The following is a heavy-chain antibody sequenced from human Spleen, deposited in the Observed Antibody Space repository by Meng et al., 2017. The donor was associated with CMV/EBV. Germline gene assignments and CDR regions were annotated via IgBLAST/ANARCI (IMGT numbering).Heavy chain of an antibody. CDR1: GYTFTGYY. Sequence: ASVKVSCKASGYTFTGYYMHWVRQAPGQGLEWMGWINPNSGGTNYAQKFQGRVTMTRDTSISTAYMELSRLRSDDTAVYYCARARKYSSSPPAYYIDYWGQGTLVIVSS. CDR3: ARARKYSSSPPAYYIDY. CDR2: INPNSGGT. V-gene: IGHV1-2*02. J-gene: IGHJ4*02. D-gene: IGHD6-6*01.